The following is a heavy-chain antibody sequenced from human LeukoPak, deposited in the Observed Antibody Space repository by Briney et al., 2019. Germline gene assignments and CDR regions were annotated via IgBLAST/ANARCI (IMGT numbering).Heavy chain of an antibody. CDR2: ISAYNGNT. Sequence: ASVKVSCTASGYTFTSYGISWVRQAPGQGLEWMGWISAYNGNTNYAQKLQGRATMTTDTSTSTAYMELRSLRSDDTAVYYCARDLPLIVVVPAATKRNWFDPWGQGTLVTVSS. D-gene: IGHD2-2*01. CDR3: ARDLPLIVVVPAATKRNWFDP. J-gene: IGHJ5*02. CDR1: GYTFTSYG. V-gene: IGHV1-18*04.